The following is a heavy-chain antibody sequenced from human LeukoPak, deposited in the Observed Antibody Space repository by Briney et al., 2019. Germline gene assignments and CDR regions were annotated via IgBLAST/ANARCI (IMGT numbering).Heavy chain of an antibody. CDR3: ARDASYSSSWYYFDY. CDR2: ISYDGSNK. Sequence: GRSLRLSCAASGFTFSSYAMHWVRQAPGKGLEWVAVISYDGSNKYYADSVKGRFTISRDNSKNTLYLQMNSLRAEDTAVYYCARDASYSSSWYYFDYWGQGTLVTVSS. J-gene: IGHJ4*02. D-gene: IGHD6-13*01. CDR1: GFTFSSYA. V-gene: IGHV3-30-3*01.